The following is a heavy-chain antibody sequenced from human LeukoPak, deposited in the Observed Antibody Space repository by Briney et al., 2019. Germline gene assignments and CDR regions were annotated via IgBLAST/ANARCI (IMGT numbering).Heavy chain of an antibody. V-gene: IGHV4-4*02. Sequence: PSETLSLTCSVSGGSISSSNWWSWVRQPPGKGLEWIGEIYHSGGTNYNPSLKSRVTISVDKSKNQFSLKLSSVTAADTAVYYCARDIETMVRGVILYYFDYWGQGTLVTVSS. CDR3: ARDIETMVRGVILYYFDY. D-gene: IGHD3-10*01. J-gene: IGHJ4*02. CDR1: GGSISSSNW. CDR2: IYHSGGT.